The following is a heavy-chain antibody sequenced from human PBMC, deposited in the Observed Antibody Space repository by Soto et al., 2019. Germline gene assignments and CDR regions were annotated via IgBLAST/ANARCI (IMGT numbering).Heavy chain of an antibody. Sequence: ASVKVSCKVSGYTLTELSMHWVRQAPGKGLEWMGGIDAEDGETIYAQKFQGRVTITRDTSASTAYMELSSLRSEDTAVYYCARDKGSSWHSGLHDAFDIWGQGTMVTVSS. CDR1: GYTLTELS. J-gene: IGHJ3*02. CDR3: ARDKGSSWHSGLHDAFDI. V-gene: IGHV1-24*01. CDR2: IDAEDGET. D-gene: IGHD6-13*01.